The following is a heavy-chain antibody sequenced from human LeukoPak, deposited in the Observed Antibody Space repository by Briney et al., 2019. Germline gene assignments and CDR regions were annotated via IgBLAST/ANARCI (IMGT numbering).Heavy chain of an antibody. CDR1: GFTSSSYW. CDR2: INSDGNST. V-gene: IGHV3-74*01. CDR3: ARSSSWITDYDY. D-gene: IGHD6-13*01. Sequence: PGGSLRLSCAASGFTSSSYWMHWVRQAPGKGLVWVSRINSDGNSTSYADSVKGRFTMSRDNAKNTLYLQVNSLRAEDTAVYYCARSSSWITDYDYWGQGTLVTVSS. J-gene: IGHJ4*02.